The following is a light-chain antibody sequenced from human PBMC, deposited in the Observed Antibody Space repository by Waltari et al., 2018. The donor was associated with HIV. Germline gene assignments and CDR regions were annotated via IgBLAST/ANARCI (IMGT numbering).Light chain of an antibody. CDR1: SSNIGAGYD. Sequence: QSVLTPPPSVSGAQGQRFTISCTGSSSNIGAGYDVPCSQQLPGTAPKLLIYGNSNRPSGVPDRFSGSKSGTSASLAITGLQAEDEADYYCQSYDSSLSGSGVFGGGTKLTVL. CDR3: QSYDSSLSGSGV. J-gene: IGLJ3*02. CDR2: GNS. V-gene: IGLV1-40*01.